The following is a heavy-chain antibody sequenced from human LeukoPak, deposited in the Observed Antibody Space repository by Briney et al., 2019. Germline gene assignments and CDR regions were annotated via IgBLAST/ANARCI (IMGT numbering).Heavy chain of an antibody. Sequence: AGGSLRLSCAASGFTFSSYSMNWLRQAPGKGLEWVSSISSSSSYIYYADSVKGRFTISRDNAKNSLYLQMNSLRAEDTAVYYCARAIAAAGTAQYYFDYSGQGNLVTVSS. V-gene: IGHV3-21*01. D-gene: IGHD6-13*01. CDR1: GFTFSSYS. CDR2: ISSSSSYI. CDR3: ARAIAAAGTAQYYFDY. J-gene: IGHJ4*02.